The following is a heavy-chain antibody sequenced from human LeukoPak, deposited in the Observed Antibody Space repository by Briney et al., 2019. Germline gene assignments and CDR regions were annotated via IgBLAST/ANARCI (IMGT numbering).Heavy chain of an antibody. D-gene: IGHD3-10*01. J-gene: IGHJ6*02. CDR2: IYPGDSDT. CDR1: GYSFTSYW. Sequence: GEALKICCKGSGYSFTSYWIGWGRPMPGKGVEWMGIIYPGDSDTRYSPSFQGQVTISAHKSISTAYLQWSSLKASDTAMYYCARHPLVRGLDYGMDVWGQGTTVTVSS. V-gene: IGHV5-51*01. CDR3: ARHPLVRGLDYGMDV.